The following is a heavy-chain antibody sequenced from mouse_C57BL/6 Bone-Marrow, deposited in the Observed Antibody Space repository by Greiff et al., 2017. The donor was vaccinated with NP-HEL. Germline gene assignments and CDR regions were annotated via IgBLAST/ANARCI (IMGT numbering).Heavy chain of an antibody. CDR3: ARGGAHYYAMDY. J-gene: IGHJ4*01. V-gene: IGHV1-69*01. CDR1: GYTFTSYW. CDR2: IDPSDSYT. Sequence: QVQLQQSGAELVMPGASVKLSCKASGYTFTSYWMHWVKQRPGQGLEWIGEIDPSDSYTNYNQKFKGKSTLTVDKSSSTAYMQLSSLTSEDSAVYYCARGGAHYYAMDYWGQGTSVTVSS.